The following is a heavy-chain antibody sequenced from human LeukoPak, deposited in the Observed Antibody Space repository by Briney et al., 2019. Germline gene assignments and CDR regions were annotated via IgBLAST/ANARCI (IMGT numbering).Heavy chain of an antibody. J-gene: IGHJ6*02. V-gene: IGHV3-23*01. CDR3: AKDGYCSGGSCYSYGMVV. Sequence: PGGSLRLSCAASGFTFSSYAMSWVRQAPGKGLECVSAISGSGGSTYYADSVKGRFTISRDNSKNTLYLQMNSLRAEDTAVYYCAKDGYCSGGSCYSYGMVVWGQGTTVTVSS. CDR2: ISGSGGST. CDR1: GFTFSSYA. D-gene: IGHD2-15*01.